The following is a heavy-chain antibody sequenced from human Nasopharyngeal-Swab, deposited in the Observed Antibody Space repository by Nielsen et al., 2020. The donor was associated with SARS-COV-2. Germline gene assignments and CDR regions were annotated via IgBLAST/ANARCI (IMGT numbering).Heavy chain of an antibody. CDR1: GFTFSSYE. CDR2: ISRSGGTI. D-gene: IGHD6-19*01. Sequence: GESLKISCAASGFTFSSYEMNWVRQVPGKGLEWVSYISRSGGTIYYADSVKGRFTISRDNAKNSLYLQMNSLRAEDTAVYYCARVFPAQWLVLSPTGYFDLWGRGTLVTVSS. V-gene: IGHV3-48*03. J-gene: IGHJ2*01. CDR3: ARVFPAQWLVLSPTGYFDL.